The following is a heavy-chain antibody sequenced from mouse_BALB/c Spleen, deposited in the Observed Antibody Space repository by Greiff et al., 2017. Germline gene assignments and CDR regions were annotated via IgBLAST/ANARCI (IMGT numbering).Heavy chain of an antibody. J-gene: IGHJ2*01. Sequence: QVQLKESGPGLVAPSQSLSITCTVSGFSLTGYGVNWVRQPPGKGLEWLGMIWGDGSTDYNSALKSRLSISKDNSKSQVFLKMNSMQTDDTASYYWAIYDGYYGYWGQGTTLTVSS. CDR1: GFSLTGYG. V-gene: IGHV2-6-7*01. D-gene: IGHD2-3*01. CDR2: IWGDGST. CDR3: AIYDGYYGY.